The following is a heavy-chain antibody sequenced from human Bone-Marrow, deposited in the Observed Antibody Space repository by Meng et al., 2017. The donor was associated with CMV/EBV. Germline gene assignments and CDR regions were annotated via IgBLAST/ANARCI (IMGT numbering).Heavy chain of an antibody. J-gene: IGHJ4*02. CDR3: ASIVGASIDY. CDR2: ISYDGSNK. V-gene: IGHV3-30*04. D-gene: IGHD1-26*01. CDR1: GYTFTGYY. Sequence: SCKASGYTFTGYYMHWVRQAPGKGLEWVAVISYDGSNKYYADSVKGRFTISRDNSKNTLYLQMNSLRAEDTAVYYCASIVGASIDYWGQGTLVTVSS.